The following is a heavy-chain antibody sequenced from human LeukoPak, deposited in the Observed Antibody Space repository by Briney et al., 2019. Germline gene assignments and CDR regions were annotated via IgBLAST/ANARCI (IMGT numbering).Heavy chain of an antibody. Sequence: PGGSLRLSCAASGFTFSTYSMNWVRQAPGKGLEWVSSISSSSSYISYADSVKGRFTISRDNAKNSLYLQMNSLRAEDTAVYYCARVKDGDSYFDYWGQGTLVTVSS. J-gene: IGHJ4*02. CDR1: GFTFSTYS. V-gene: IGHV3-21*01. CDR2: ISSSSSYI. CDR3: ARVKDGDSYFDY. D-gene: IGHD4-17*01.